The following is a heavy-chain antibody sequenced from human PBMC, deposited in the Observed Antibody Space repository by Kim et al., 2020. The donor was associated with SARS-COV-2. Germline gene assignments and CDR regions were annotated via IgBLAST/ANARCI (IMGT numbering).Heavy chain of an antibody. CDR1: GYTFTSYY. D-gene: IGHD2-15*01. J-gene: IGHJ6*02. CDR2: INPSGGST. CDR3: ARDIVVVVAAPYYYYGMDV. Sequence: ASVKVSCKASGYTFTSYYMHWVRQAPGQGLEWMGIINPSGGSTSYAQKFQGRVTMTRDTSTSTVYMELSSLRSEDTAVYYCARDIVVVVAAPYYYYGMDVWGQGTTVTVSS. V-gene: IGHV1-46*01.